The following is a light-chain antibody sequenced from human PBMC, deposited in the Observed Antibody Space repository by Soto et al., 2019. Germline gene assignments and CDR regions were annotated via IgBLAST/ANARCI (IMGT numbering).Light chain of an antibody. Sequence: AAQMTQSPSSLSASVGDRVTITCRASQDIRNYLSWYQQKPGKAPKLLIYGASSLQSGVPSRFAGSGSGTDFTLTITSLQPEDSASYFCLQDHNYLWTFGQGTKVEVK. CDR2: GAS. CDR1: QDIRNY. V-gene: IGKV1-6*01. J-gene: IGKJ1*01. CDR3: LQDHNYLWT.